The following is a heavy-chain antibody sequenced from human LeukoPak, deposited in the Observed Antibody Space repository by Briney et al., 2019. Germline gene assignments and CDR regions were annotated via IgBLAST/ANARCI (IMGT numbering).Heavy chain of an antibody. Sequence: ASVKVSCKASGYTFTSYGISWVRQAPGQGLELMGWISAYNGNTNYAQKLQGRVTMTTDTSTSTAYMELRSLRSDDTAVYYCAIIYCSSTSCSPTDYWGQGTLVTVSS. CDR1: GYTFTSYG. J-gene: IGHJ4*02. V-gene: IGHV1-18*01. D-gene: IGHD2-2*01. CDR2: ISAYNGNT. CDR3: AIIYCSSTSCSPTDY.